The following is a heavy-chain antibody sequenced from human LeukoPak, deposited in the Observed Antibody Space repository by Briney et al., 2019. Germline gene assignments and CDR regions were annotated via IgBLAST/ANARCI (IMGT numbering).Heavy chain of an antibody. J-gene: IGHJ4*02. Sequence: GRSLRLSCAASGFTFSSYGMHWVRQAPGKGLEWVAVISYDGSNKYYEDSVKGRFTISRDNSKNTLYLQMNSLRAEDTAVYYCAKGMEYSSGWYALDYWGQGTLVTVSS. V-gene: IGHV3-30*18. D-gene: IGHD6-19*01. CDR3: AKGMEYSSGWYALDY. CDR2: ISYDGSNK. CDR1: GFTFSSYG.